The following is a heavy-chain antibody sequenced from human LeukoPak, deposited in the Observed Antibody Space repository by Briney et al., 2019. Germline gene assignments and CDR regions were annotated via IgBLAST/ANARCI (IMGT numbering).Heavy chain of an antibody. CDR1: GFXYSGSS. Sequence: PGGSLRLSCRASGFXYSGSSIHWVRQAPGKGLEWVSGIQRDGSSPTYADSVKGRFTISRDNAKGSVYLQVNILRAEDTAVYYCSRGHYGPDYWGQGTLVTVSS. CDR3: SRGHYGPDY. J-gene: IGHJ4*02. D-gene: IGHD3-16*01. V-gene: IGHV3-74*01. CDR2: IQRDGSSP.